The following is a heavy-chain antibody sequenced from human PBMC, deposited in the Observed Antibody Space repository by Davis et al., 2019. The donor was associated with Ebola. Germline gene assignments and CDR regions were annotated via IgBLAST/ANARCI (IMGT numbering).Heavy chain of an antibody. Sequence: MPSETLSLTCTVSGGSISSSSYYWDWIRQPPEKGLEWIGSIYYSGDTFYNPSLKSRVTISVDTSKNQFSLKVSSVTAADTAVHYCARRAWHRQIVGYSFDSWGQGTLVTVSS. J-gene: IGHJ4*02. V-gene: IGHV4-39*01. CDR1: GGSISSSSYY. CDR3: ARRAWHRQIVGYSFDS. D-gene: IGHD6-6*01. CDR2: IYYSGDT.